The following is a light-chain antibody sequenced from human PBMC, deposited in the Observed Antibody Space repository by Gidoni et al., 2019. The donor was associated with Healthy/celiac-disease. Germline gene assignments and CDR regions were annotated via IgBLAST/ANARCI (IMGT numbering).Light chain of an antibody. CDR2: GAS. Sequence: EIVITQSPATLSVSPGERATLSCRASQSVSSNLAWYQQKPGQAPRLLIYGASTRATGIPARFSGSGSGTEFTLTISSLQSEDFAVYYCQQYNNWPPEKTFGQGTKLEIK. CDR3: QQYNNWPPEKT. V-gene: IGKV3-15*01. CDR1: QSVSSN. J-gene: IGKJ2*01.